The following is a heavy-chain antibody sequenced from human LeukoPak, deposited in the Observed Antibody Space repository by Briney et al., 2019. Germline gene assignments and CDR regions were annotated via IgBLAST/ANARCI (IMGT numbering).Heavy chain of an antibody. D-gene: IGHD3-22*01. CDR2: IYHSGGT. J-gene: IGHJ4*02. CDR1: GGSISSGGYS. CDR3: ARDRDSSGYFDY. Sequence: SETLSLTCAVSGGSISSGGYSWSWIRQPPGKGLEWIGYIYHSGGTYYNPSLKSRVTISVDRSKNQFSLKLSSVTAADTAVHYCARDRDSSGYFDYWGQGTLVTVSS. V-gene: IGHV4-30-2*01.